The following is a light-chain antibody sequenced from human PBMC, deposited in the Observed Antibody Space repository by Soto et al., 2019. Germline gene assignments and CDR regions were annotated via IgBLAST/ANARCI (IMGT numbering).Light chain of an antibody. Sequence: QSALTQPPSVSGAPGQRVTISCTGSSSNIGAGYDVHWYQQLPGTAPKLLIFANNNRPSGVPDRFSGSKSGTSASLAITGLQAADEADYYCQSYDNSLSGYVFGPGTKLTVL. V-gene: IGLV1-40*01. CDR2: ANN. J-gene: IGLJ1*01. CDR1: SSNIGAGYD. CDR3: QSYDNSLSGYV.